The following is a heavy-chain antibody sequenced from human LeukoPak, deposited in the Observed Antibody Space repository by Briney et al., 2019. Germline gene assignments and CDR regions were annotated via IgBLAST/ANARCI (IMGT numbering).Heavy chain of an antibody. CDR3: ASPSGYSGYGFVY. V-gene: IGHV4-30-4*01. D-gene: IGHD5-12*01. J-gene: IGHJ4*02. Sequence: SQTLSLTCTVSGGSISSGDYYWSWIRQPPGKGLEWIGYIYYSGSTYYNPSFKSRVTISVDTSKNQFSLKLSSVTAADTAVYYCASPSGYSGYGFVYWGQGTLVTVSS. CDR1: GGSISSGDYY. CDR2: IYYSGST.